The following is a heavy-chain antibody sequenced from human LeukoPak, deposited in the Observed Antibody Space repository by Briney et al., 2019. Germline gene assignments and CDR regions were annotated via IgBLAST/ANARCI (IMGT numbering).Heavy chain of an antibody. CDR2: INQDGSEK. CDR1: GFTFSNFW. CDR3: ARCSGWAFKN. D-gene: IGHD6-19*01. Sequence: GGSLRLSCAASGFTFSNFWVSWVRQAPGKGLEWVGNINQDGSEKNCVDSVKGRFTISRDSAKNSLYLQMDSLRAEDTAVYYCARCSGWAFKNWGQGTLVTVSS. V-gene: IGHV3-7*01. J-gene: IGHJ4*02.